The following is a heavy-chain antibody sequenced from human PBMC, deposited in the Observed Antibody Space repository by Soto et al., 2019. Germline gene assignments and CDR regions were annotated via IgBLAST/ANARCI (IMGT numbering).Heavy chain of an antibody. Sequence: QVQLVQSGAEVKKPGASVKVSCKASGFNFSFYWMHWVRQSPGQGLEWLALINPSGDFTIYAQSVQGRLTVTRDTSRTTFYMELSSRRFEATAVYYCAGDTSNTVRGVPFWWFDPWGQGTLVIVSS. J-gene: IGHJ5*02. V-gene: IGHV1-46*04. CDR1: GFNFSFYW. CDR2: INPSGDFT. D-gene: IGHD3-10*01. CDR3: AGDTSNTVRGVPFWWFDP.